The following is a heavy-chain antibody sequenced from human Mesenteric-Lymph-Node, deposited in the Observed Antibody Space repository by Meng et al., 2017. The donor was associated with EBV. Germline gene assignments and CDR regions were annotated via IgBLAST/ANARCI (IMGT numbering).Heavy chain of an antibody. CDR3: ARSFAAAAKFDY. J-gene: IGHJ4*02. D-gene: IGHD6-13*01. V-gene: IGHV1-18*01. Sequence: VVQSRAGVKKAGASVKVSLKASGDTFTTNGISWVRPAPGQGLEWMGWISPYNENTNSAQKFQCRVTMTIDTSTRTAYLELRSLRADDTAMYYCARSFAAAAKFDYWGQGTLVTVSS. CDR1: GDTFTTNG. CDR2: ISPYNENT.